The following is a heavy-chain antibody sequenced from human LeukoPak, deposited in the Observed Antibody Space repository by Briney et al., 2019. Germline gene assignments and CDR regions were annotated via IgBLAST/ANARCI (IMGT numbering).Heavy chain of an antibody. CDR1: GGSISSGGYY. Sequence: SETLSLTCTVSGGSISSGGYYWSWIRQHPGKGLEWIGYIYYSGSTYYNPSLRSRVTISVDTSKNQFSLKLSSVTAADTAVYYCTSDYMAAAGTVEAFDIWGQGTMVTVSA. D-gene: IGHD6-13*01. CDR3: TSDYMAAAGTVEAFDI. CDR2: IYYSGST. V-gene: IGHV4-31*03. J-gene: IGHJ3*02.